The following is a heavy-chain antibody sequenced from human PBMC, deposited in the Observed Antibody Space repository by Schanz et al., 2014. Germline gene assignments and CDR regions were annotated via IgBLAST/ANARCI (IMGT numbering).Heavy chain of an antibody. J-gene: IGHJ2*01. CDR3: VRVPSRDVSFDL. V-gene: IGHV1-18*01. Sequence: QVHLVQSGAEVKKPGASVRVSCKVSGYAFTTYGLSWVRQAPGQGLEWLGWIRPDNGHTTYSQKVRDRVIFTTDTSANTAYMELRSLRSDDTAHYYCVRVPSRDVSFDLWGRGTLVTVSS. D-gene: IGHD3-16*01. CDR1: GYAFTTYG. CDR2: IRPDNGHT.